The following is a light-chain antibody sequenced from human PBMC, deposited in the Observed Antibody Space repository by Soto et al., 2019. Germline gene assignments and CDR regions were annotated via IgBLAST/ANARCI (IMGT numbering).Light chain of an antibody. CDR2: GAS. V-gene: IGKV3-20*01. CDR1: QSISSNY. Sequence: EIVLTQSPGTLSMSPGERATLSCRASQSISSNYLAWYQHKPGQAPRLLIYGASSRATGIPDRFSGSGSGTDFTLTISSLEAEDFAVYYCQQYGSSPRTFGQGTKVEFK. CDR3: QQYGSSPRT. J-gene: IGKJ1*01.